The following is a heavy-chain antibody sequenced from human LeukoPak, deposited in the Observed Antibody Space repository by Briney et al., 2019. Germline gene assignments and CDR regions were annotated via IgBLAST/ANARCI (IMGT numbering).Heavy chain of an antibody. CDR1: GFTFDDYT. D-gene: IGHD3-10*01. CDR3: ARVVGRYYYGMDV. Sequence: SGGSLRLSCAASGFTFDDYTMHWVRQAPGKGLEWVSLISWDGGSTYYADSVKGRFTISRDNAKNSLYLQMDSLRAEDTAVYYCARVVGRYYYGMDVWGQGTTVTVSS. V-gene: IGHV3-43*01. J-gene: IGHJ6*02. CDR2: ISWDGGST.